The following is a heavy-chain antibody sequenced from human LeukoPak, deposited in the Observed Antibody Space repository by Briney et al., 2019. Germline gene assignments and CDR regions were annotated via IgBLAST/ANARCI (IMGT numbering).Heavy chain of an antibody. CDR1: GFTFSSYA. V-gene: IGHV3-23*01. J-gene: IGHJ3*02. CDR2: ISGSGRST. D-gene: IGHD6-19*01. Sequence: GGSLRLSCAASGFTFSSYAMSWVRQAPGKGLEWVSAISGSGRSTYYADSVKGRFTIYRDNAKNTLYLEMNSLTVEDTAVYYCAQVEYSSGLNGDAFDIWGQGTMVTVSS. CDR3: AQVEYSSGLNGDAFDI.